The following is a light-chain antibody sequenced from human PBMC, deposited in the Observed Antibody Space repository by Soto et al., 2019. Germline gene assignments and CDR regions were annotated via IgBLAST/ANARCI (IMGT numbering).Light chain of an antibody. V-gene: IGKV1-5*01. CDR1: QSISSW. CDR3: QLYNSYSPWT. J-gene: IGKJ1*01. CDR2: DAS. Sequence: DIQMTQSPSTLSASVGDRVTITCRASQSISSWLAWYQQKPGKAPKLLIYDASSWESGVPSRFSGSGSGTEFSLTYSSLQPDDFATYYCQLYNSYSPWTFGQGTKVEIK.